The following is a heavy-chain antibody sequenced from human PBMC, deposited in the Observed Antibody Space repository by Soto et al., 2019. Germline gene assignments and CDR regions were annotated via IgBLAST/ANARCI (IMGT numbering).Heavy chain of an antibody. V-gene: IGHV1-69*17. CDR2: IIPIFNIP. CDR3: AKARGYGSGRNNHYYGMDV. D-gene: IGHD3-10*01. CDR1: GGTLSSYA. Sequence: QVHLVQSGSEVRKPGSSVKVSCKDSGGTLSSYAITWVRLAPGQGLEWMGGIIPIFNIPDYAQKFQDRVSITADKATSTAYMELSNLRPEDTAIYYCAKARGYGSGRNNHYYGMDVWGQGTTVTVSS. J-gene: IGHJ6*02.